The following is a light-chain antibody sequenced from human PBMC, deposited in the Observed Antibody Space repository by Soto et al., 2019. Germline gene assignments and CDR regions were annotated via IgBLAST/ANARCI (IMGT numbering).Light chain of an antibody. CDR2: GAS. CDR1: QSVGSN. Sequence: EIVMTQSPATLSVSPGDRATRSCRASQSVGSNLAWYQQKPGQAPRLLMYGASNRATGIPARFSGSGSGTEFTLTISSLQSEDFAIYYCQHHNTWLWTFGQGTKVEI. V-gene: IGKV3D-15*01. J-gene: IGKJ1*01. CDR3: QHHNTWLWT.